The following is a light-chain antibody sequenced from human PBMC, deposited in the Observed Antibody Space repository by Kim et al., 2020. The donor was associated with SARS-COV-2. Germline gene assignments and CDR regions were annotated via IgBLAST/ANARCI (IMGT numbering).Light chain of an antibody. J-gene: IGLJ3*02. CDR1: KLGDKY. CDR2: QDN. V-gene: IGLV3-1*01. CDR3: QAWDSTFWV. Sequence: SVSPGQTATITCSGDKLGDKYACWYQQKPGQSPVPVIYQDNKRPSGIPERFSGSNSGNTATLTISGTQAMDEADYYCQAWDSTFWVFGGGTQLTVL.